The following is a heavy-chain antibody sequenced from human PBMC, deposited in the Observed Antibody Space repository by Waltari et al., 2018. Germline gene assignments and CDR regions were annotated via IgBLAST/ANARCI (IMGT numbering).Heavy chain of an antibody. J-gene: IGHJ4*02. D-gene: IGHD6-19*01. Sequence: QVQLQESGPGLVKPSETLSLTCAVSGYSISSGYYWGWIRQPPGKGLEWIGNIYHSGSTYYNPSLKSRVTISVDTSKNQFSLKLSSVTAADTAVYYCARDHSSGWTPSLWDWGQGTLVTVSS. V-gene: IGHV4-38-2*02. CDR3: ARDHSSGWTPSLWD. CDR1: GYSISSGYY. CDR2: IYHSGST.